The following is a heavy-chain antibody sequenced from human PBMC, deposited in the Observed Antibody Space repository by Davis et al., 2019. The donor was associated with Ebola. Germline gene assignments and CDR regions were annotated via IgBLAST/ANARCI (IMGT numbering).Heavy chain of an antibody. CDR1: GYSFTSYW. Sequence: GESLKISCKDSGYSFTSYWIGWVRQMPGKGLEWMGIIYPGDSDTRYSPSFRGQVTISVDKSIRTAYLHWNSLKASDTATYYCARQGTTSWDSWGQGTLVTVSS. J-gene: IGHJ4*02. V-gene: IGHV5-51*01. CDR3: ARQGTTSWDS. D-gene: IGHD2-2*01. CDR2: IYPGDSDT.